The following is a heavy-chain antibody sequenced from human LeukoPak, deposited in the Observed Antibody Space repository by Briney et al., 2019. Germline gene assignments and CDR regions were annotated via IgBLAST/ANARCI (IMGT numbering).Heavy chain of an antibody. J-gene: IGHJ4*02. Sequence: GGSLRLSCAASGFTFSSYAMSWVRQAPGKGLEWVSAISGSGGSTYYADSVKGRFTISRDNSKNTLYLRMNSLRAEDTAVYYCAKDQGYCSGGSCYSFWGQGTLVTVSS. V-gene: IGHV3-23*01. CDR3: AKDQGYCSGGSCYSF. D-gene: IGHD2-15*01. CDR2: ISGSGGST. CDR1: GFTFSSYA.